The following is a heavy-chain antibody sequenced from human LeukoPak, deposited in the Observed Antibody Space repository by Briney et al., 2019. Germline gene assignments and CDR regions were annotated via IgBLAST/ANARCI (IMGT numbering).Heavy chain of an antibody. Sequence: GESLKISCKGSGSSFTSYWIGWVRQMPGKGLEWMGIIYPGDSDTRYSPSFQGQVTISADKSISTAYLQWSSMKASDTAMYYCARREGYGGASGTDDAFDIWGQGTMVTVSS. J-gene: IGHJ3*02. CDR1: GSSFTSYW. CDR2: IYPGDSDT. CDR3: ARREGYGGASGTDDAFDI. V-gene: IGHV5-51*01. D-gene: IGHD4-23*01.